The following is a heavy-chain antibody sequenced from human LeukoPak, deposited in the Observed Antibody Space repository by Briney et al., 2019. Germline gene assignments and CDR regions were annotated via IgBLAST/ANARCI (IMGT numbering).Heavy chain of an antibody. D-gene: IGHD4-17*01. J-gene: IGHJ4*02. CDR2: INHSGST. Sequence: PSQTLSLTCTVSGGSISSGGYYWSWIRQPPGKGLEWIGEINHSGSTNYNPSLKSRVTISVDTSKNQFSLKLSSVTAADTAVYYCARGFFAGYGDYFDYWGQGTLVTVSS. CDR3: ARGFFAGYGDYFDY. CDR1: GGSISSGGYY. V-gene: IGHV4-30-2*01.